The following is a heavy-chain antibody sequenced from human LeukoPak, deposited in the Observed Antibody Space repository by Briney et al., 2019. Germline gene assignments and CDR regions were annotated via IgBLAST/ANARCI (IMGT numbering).Heavy chain of an antibody. Sequence: PGGSLRLSCAVSGFTVSSNYMSWVRQAPGKGLEWVSVIYSGGSAYYTDSVKGRFTFSRDNSMNTLYLQMNRLRPEDTALYYCARDLGSSGSYFDYWGQGTLVTVSS. CDR3: ARDLGSSGSYFDY. J-gene: IGHJ4*02. CDR2: IYSGGSA. V-gene: IGHV3-66*02. CDR1: GFTVSSNY. D-gene: IGHD6-19*01.